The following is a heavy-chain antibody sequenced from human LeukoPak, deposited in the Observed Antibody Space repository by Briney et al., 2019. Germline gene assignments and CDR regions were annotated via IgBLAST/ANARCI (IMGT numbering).Heavy chain of an antibody. Sequence: ASVKVSCKASGYTFTGYYMHWVRQAPGQGLEWMGWINPNSGGTNYAQKFQGRVTMTRDTSTSTVYMELSSLRSEDTAVYYCARMVRGVIIRSNWFDPWGQGTLVTVSS. CDR3: ARMVRGVIIRSNWFDP. CDR1: GYTFTGYY. D-gene: IGHD3-10*01. V-gene: IGHV1-2*02. J-gene: IGHJ5*02. CDR2: INPNSGGT.